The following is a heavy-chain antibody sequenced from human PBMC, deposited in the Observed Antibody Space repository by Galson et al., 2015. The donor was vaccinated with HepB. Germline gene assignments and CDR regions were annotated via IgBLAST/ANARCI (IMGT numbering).Heavy chain of an antibody. CDR2: IIYSGDAS. D-gene: IGHD2-15*01. CDR3: TRELRFCSGGSCYTVAFDI. J-gene: IGHJ3*02. V-gene: IGHV3-23*01. CDR1: GFTFSSYA. Sequence: SLRLSCAASGFTFSSYAMNWVRQAPGKGLEWVSSIIYSGDASYYADSVKGRFTISRDNSKNTLYLQMSSLRVEDAALYFCTRELRFCSGGSCYTVAFDIWGQGTVVTDSS.